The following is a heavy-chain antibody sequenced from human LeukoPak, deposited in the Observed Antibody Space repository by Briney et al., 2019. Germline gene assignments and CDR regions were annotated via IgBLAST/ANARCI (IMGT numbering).Heavy chain of an antibody. J-gene: IGHJ1*01. CDR2: IYFSGST. Sequence: PSETLSLTCTVSGGSISSYYWSWIRQPPGKGLEWIGYIYFSGSTTYNPSLRSRVTISVDTSKNQLSLKLSSVTAADTAMYYCARGSGGHPKVESFQHWGRGTLVTVSS. D-gene: IGHD3-10*01. CDR1: GGSISSYY. V-gene: IGHV4-59*01. CDR3: ARGSGGHPKVESFQH.